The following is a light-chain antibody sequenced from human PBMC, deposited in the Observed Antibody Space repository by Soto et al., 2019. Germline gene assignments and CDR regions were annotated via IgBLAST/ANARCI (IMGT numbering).Light chain of an antibody. J-gene: IGKJ5*01. V-gene: IGKV3-20*01. Sequence: EIVLTQSPGTLSLSPGERATLSCRASQSISSSHLAWYQQKPGQAPRLLISGASSRATGIPDRFSGSGSGTVFTLTISRLEPEDFAVCYCQQYGSSPRVTFGQGTRLE. CDR1: QSISSSH. CDR3: QQYGSSPRVT. CDR2: GAS.